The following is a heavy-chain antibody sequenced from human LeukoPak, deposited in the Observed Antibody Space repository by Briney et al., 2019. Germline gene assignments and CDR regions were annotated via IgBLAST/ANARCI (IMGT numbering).Heavy chain of an antibody. CDR2: ISWNSGSI. V-gene: IGHV3-9*01. CDR1: GFTFDDYA. J-gene: IGHJ3*02. D-gene: IGHD6-13*01. CDR3: AKVRGSSSGAFDI. Sequence: PGRSLRLSCAASGFTFDDYAMHWVRQAPGKGLEWVSGISWNSGSIGYADSVKGRFTISRDNAKNSLYLQMNSLRAEDTALYYCAKVRGSSSGAFDIWGQGTMVTVSS.